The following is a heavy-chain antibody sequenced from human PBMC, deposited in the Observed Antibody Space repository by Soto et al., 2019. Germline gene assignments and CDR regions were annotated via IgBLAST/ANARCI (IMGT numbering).Heavy chain of an antibody. CDR1: VFTVSSNY. CDR3: ARDRGTPAARRYYYYYYMDV. D-gene: IGHD2-2*01. CDR2: IYSGGST. Sequence: GGSLRLSCAASVFTVSSNYMSWVRQAPGKGLEWVSVIYSGGSTYYADSVKGRFTISRDNSKNTLYLQMNSLRAEDTAVYYCARDRGTPAARRYYYYYYMDVWGKGTTVTVSS. J-gene: IGHJ6*03. V-gene: IGHV3-66*01.